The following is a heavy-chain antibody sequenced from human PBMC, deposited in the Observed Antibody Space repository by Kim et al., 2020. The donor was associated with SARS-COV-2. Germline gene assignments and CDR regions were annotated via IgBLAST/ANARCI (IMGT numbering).Heavy chain of an antibody. D-gene: IGHD4-4*01. Sequence: IDYADSVRGRFTITRDNDKNSLYLQRNSLRAEDTAVYYCARGPNYSPFDYWGQGTLVTVSS. CDR3: ARGPNYSPFDY. J-gene: IGHJ4*02. V-gene: IGHV3-48*03. CDR2: I.